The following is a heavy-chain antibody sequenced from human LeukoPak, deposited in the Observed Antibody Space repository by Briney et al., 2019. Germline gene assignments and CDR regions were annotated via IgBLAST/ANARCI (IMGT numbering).Heavy chain of an antibody. Sequence: GASVKVSCEASGGXFSSYAISWVRQAPGQGLEWMGRIIPILGIANYAQKFQGRVTITADRSTSTAYMELSSLRSEDTAVYYCAIKQLGYSSSWYGHYYYGMDVWGQGTTVTVSS. J-gene: IGHJ6*02. V-gene: IGHV1-69*04. CDR1: GGXFSSYA. D-gene: IGHD6-13*01. CDR3: AIKQLGYSSSWYGHYYYGMDV. CDR2: IIPILGIA.